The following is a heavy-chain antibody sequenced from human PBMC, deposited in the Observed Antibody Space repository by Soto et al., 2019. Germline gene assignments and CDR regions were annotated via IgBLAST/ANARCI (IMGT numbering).Heavy chain of an antibody. V-gene: IGHV1-3*05. CDR1: GYTFSTYA. D-gene: IGHD5-18*01. Sequence: QVQLVQSGAEERKPGASVRLSCEASGYTFSTYAIHWVRQAPGQRLEWMGWINSGKGDTKYSPVFQGRVPISRDTSASTAYMELSRLTSEDTAVYYCAREGFSSAYGYWGQGTLVTVSS. J-gene: IGHJ4*02. CDR2: INSGKGDT. CDR3: AREGFSSAYGY.